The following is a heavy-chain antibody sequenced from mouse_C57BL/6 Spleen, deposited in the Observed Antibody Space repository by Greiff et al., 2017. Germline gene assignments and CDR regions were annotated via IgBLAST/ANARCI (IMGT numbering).Heavy chain of an antibody. CDR3: ARSSGYYGSRYCYY. D-gene: IGHD1-1*01. CDR2: IYPGDGDT. J-gene: IGHJ2*01. Sequence: VKLVESGAELVKPGASVKISCKASGYAFSSYWMNWVKQRPGKGLEWIGQIYPGDGDTNYNGKFKGKATLTADKSSSTAYMQLSALTSEDSAVYFCARSSGYYGSRYCYYWGQGTTLTVSS. CDR1: GYAFSSYW. V-gene: IGHV1-80*01.